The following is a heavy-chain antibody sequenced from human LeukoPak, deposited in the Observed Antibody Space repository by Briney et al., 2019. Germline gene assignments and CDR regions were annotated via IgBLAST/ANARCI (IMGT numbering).Heavy chain of an antibody. CDR1: GGSISSYY. V-gene: IGHV4-59*01. CDR3: ARDRSFWSWFDP. D-gene: IGHD3-3*01. Sequence: SETLSLTCTVSGGSISSYYWSWIRQPAGKGLEWIGYIYYSGRTNYNPSLKSRVTMSIDTSKNQFSLKLNSVTDADTAVYYCARDRSFWSWFDPWGQGTLVTVSS. CDR2: IYYSGRT. J-gene: IGHJ5*02.